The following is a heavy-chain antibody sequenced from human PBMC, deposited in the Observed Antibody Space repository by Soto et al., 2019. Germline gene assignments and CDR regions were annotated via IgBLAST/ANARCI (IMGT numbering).Heavy chain of an antibody. CDR1: GGSISSSSYY. Sequence: SETLSLTCTVSGGSISSSSYYWGWIRQPPGKGLEWIGSIYYSGSTYYNPSLKSRDTISVDTSKNQFSLKLNSVTAADTAVYYCARQPMYYDILTSFDYWGQGTLVTVSS. V-gene: IGHV4-39*01. J-gene: IGHJ4*02. CDR3: ARQPMYYDILTSFDY. D-gene: IGHD3-9*01. CDR2: IYYSGST.